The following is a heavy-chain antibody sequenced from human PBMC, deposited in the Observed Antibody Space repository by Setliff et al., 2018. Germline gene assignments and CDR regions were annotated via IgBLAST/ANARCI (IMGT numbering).Heavy chain of an antibody. CDR1: GESFSNNY. Sequence: SETLSLTCSVYGESFSNNYWSWIRQTPGKGLEWIGEFNQGGSTSYHPSLKSRLTISVDTSKNQFSLKVTSLTAADTAVYYCARDPGFRSGTWSLDLWGQGTQVTVSS. D-gene: IGHD3-10*01. CDR2: FNQGGST. J-gene: IGHJ5*02. V-gene: IGHV4-34*01. CDR3: ARDPGFRSGTWSLDL.